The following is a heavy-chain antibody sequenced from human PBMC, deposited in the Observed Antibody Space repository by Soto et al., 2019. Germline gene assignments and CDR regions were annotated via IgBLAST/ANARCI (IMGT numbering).Heavy chain of an antibody. D-gene: IGHD3-22*01. V-gene: IGHV3-33*01. CDR3: ARSDPPPYYYDSSGYLGHYYYYGMDV. J-gene: IGHJ6*02. Sequence: GGSLRLSCAASGFTFSSYGMHWVRQAPGKGLEWVAVIWYDGSNKYYADSVKGRFTISRDNSKNTLYLQMNSLRAEDTAVYYCARSDPPPYYYDSSGYLGHYYYYGMDVWGQGTTVTVSS. CDR2: IWYDGSNK. CDR1: GFTFSSYG.